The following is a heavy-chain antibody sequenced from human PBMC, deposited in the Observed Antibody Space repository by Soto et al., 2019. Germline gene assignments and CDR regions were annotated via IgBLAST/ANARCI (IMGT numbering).Heavy chain of an antibody. J-gene: IGHJ4*02. Sequence: GGSLRLSCAASGFTFSSYAMSWVRQAPGKGLEWVSAISGSGGSTYYADSVKGRFTISRDNSKNTLYLQMNSLRAEDTAVYYCAKGNRQCSGGSCAYRQGPEYWGQGTLVTVSS. CDR1: GFTFSSYA. CDR2: ISGSGGST. CDR3: AKGNRQCSGGSCAYRQGPEY. V-gene: IGHV3-23*01. D-gene: IGHD2-15*01.